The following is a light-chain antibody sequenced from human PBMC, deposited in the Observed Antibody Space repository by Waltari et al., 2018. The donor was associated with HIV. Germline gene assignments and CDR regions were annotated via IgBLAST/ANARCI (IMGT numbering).Light chain of an antibody. CDR2: YDA. Sequence: QSVLTPPPSVSEAPRQRVTTSCSASSSNIGNNSVNWYQQLPGKAPTLLINYDALLPSGVSDRFSGSKSGTSASLAISGLQSEDEADYYCAAAWDDSLNGPVFGGGTKLTVL. V-gene: IGLV1-36*01. CDR1: SSNIGNNS. CDR3: AAAWDDSLNGPV. J-gene: IGLJ2*01.